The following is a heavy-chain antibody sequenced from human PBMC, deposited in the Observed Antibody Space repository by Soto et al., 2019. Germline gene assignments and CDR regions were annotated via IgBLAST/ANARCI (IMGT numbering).Heavy chain of an antibody. CDR2: IYTSGST. J-gene: IGHJ3*02. Sequence: SETLSLTCTVSGGSISSYYWSWIRQPAGKGLEWIGRIYTSGSTNYNPSLKSRVTMSVDTSKNQFSLKLSSVTAADTAVYYCASMIVGATRAGAFDIWGQGTMVTISS. V-gene: IGHV4-4*07. CDR3: ASMIVGATRAGAFDI. CDR1: GGSISSYY. D-gene: IGHD1-26*01.